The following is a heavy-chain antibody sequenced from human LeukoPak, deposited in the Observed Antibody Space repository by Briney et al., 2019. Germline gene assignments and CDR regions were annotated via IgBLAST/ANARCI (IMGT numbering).Heavy chain of an antibody. CDR3: AMSGRDCSGGSCWYYFDY. J-gene: IGHJ4*02. CDR1: GFTFSSYA. Sequence: RSGGSLRLSCAASGFTFSSYAMNWVRQAPGRGLEWVSGISGSGVSTYYADSVKGRFTISRDNSKNTLYLQMNSLRVEDTAVYYCAMSGRDCSGGSCWYYFDYWGQGTLVTVSS. D-gene: IGHD2-15*01. V-gene: IGHV3-23*01. CDR2: ISGSGVST.